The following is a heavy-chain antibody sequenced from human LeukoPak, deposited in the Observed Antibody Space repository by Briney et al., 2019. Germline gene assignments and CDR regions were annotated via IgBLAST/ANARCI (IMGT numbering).Heavy chain of an antibody. CDR3: ARDLSITMVRGVISVGDY. J-gene: IGHJ4*02. Sequence: GGSLRLSCAASGFTFSSYAMSWVRQAPGKGLEWVSAISGSGGSTYYADSVKGRFTISRDNAKNSLYLQMNSLRAEDTAVYYCARDLSITMVRGVISVGDYWGQGTLVTVSS. CDR1: GFTFSSYA. V-gene: IGHV3-23*01. D-gene: IGHD3-10*01. CDR2: ISGSGGST.